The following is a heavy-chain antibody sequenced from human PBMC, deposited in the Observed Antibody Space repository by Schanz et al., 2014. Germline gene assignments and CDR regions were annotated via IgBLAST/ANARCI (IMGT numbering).Heavy chain of an antibody. CDR1: GFSFSNYN. CDR2: ITSSRSFI. J-gene: IGHJ6*02. CDR3: ARYSSSSAAYAMDV. V-gene: IGHV3-21*01. Sequence: EVLLVESGGGLVKPGGSLRLSYAAAGFSFSNYNINWVRQAPGKGLEWVSSITSSRSFIYYADSVKGRVTISRDNAKKSVYLQMDSLRAEDSAVYYCARYSSSSAAYAMDVWGQGTTVTVSS. D-gene: IGHD6-6*01.